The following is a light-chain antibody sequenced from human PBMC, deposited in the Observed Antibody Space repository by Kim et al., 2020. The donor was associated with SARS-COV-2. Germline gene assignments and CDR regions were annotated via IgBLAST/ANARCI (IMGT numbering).Light chain of an antibody. Sequence: PGQSITLACTGTSSDVGVYNYASWYQQHPGKAPTLMIYDVRNRPSGVSNRFSGSKSGNTASLTISGLQAEDEADYYCSSYTSSSVVFGGGTKVTVL. V-gene: IGLV2-14*03. CDR3: SSYTSSSVV. CDR2: DVR. J-gene: IGLJ2*01. CDR1: SSDVGVYNY.